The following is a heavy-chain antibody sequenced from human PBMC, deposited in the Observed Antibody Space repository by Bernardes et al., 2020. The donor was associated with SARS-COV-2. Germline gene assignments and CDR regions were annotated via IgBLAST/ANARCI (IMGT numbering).Heavy chain of an antibody. V-gene: IGHV3-30*03. Sequence: GGSLRLSCVASGFTFSGYGMHWVRQAPGKGLEWVAVISYDGSTKYYADSVKGRFTISRDNSKNTLYLQMNSLRAEDTAVYFCATDLYYYGSGRPFCFEYWGQGTLVTVSS. D-gene: IGHD3-10*01. CDR1: GFTFSGYG. CDR3: ATDLYYYGSGRPFCFEY. CDR2: ISYDGSTK. J-gene: IGHJ4*02.